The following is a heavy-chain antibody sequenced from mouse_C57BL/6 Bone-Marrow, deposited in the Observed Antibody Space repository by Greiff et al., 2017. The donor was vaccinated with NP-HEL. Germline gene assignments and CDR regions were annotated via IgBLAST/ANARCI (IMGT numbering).Heavy chain of an antibody. D-gene: IGHD1-1*01. Sequence: EVKLVESGGGLVQPGGSLKLSCAASGFTFSDYYMYWVRQTPEKRLEWVAYISNGGGSTYYPDTVKGRFTISRDNAKNTLYLQMSRLKSEDTAMYYCARQGTTVVFDYWGQGTTLTVSS. V-gene: IGHV5-12*01. CDR1: GFTFSDYY. CDR2: ISNGGGST. CDR3: ARQGTTVVFDY. J-gene: IGHJ2*01.